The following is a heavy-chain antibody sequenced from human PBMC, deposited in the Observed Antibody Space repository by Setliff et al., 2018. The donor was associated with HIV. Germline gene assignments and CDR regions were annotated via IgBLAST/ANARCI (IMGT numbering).Heavy chain of an antibody. CDR2: ISCSGGST. D-gene: IGHD3-3*01. CDR3: AKPYYDFWSGLYARDYYYYGMDV. Sequence: GGSLRLSCAASGFTFSSYAMSWVRQAPGKGLGWVSAISCSGGSTYYADSVKGRFTISRDNSKNTLYLQMNSLRAEDTAVYYCAKPYYDFWSGLYARDYYYYGMDVWGQGTTVTVSS. V-gene: IGHV3-23*01. J-gene: IGHJ6*02. CDR1: GFTFSSYA.